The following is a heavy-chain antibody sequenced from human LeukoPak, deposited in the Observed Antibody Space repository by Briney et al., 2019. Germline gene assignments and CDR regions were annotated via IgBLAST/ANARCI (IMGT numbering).Heavy chain of an antibody. CDR3: AKGDLWFGELFYGMDV. CDR1: GFTFSSYG. V-gene: IGHV3-30*18. CDR2: ISYDGSNK. D-gene: IGHD3-10*01. Sequence: PGGSLRLSCAAPGFTFSSYGMHWVRQAPGKGLEWVAVISYDGSNKYYADSVKGRFTISRDNSKNTLYLQMNSLRAEDTAVYYCAKGDLWFGELFYGMDVWGQGTTVTVSS. J-gene: IGHJ6*02.